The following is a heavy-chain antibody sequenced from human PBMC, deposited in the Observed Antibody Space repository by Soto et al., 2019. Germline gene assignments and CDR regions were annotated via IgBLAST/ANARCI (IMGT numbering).Heavy chain of an antibody. D-gene: IGHD3-16*01. Sequence: XGSLRLTCAASGFTFSSYSKNWVRQAPGKGLEWVSSISSSSSYIYYADSVKGRFTISRDNAKNSLYLQMNSLRAEDTAVYYCARVGDGGDYYYYGMDVWGQGTTVTVSS. CDR1: GFTFSSYS. V-gene: IGHV3-21*01. CDR2: ISSSSSYI. CDR3: ARVGDGGDYYYYGMDV. J-gene: IGHJ6*02.